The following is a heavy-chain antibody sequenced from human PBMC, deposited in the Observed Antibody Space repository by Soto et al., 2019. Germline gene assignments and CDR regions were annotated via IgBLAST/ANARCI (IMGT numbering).Heavy chain of an antibody. CDR3: ANILVGQWLVPGGY. J-gene: IGHJ4*02. Sequence: EVQILESGGALIQPGGSLRLSCAASGFTSSMTWVRQAPGKGLEWVSASDFSGRLTYYADSVKGRFTIFRDTSVNTLFLQINSLRTEDTAVYYCANILVGQWLVPGGYWGRGTLVTVSS. V-gene: IGHV3-23*01. CDR1: GFTSS. CDR2: SDFSGRLT. D-gene: IGHD6-19*01.